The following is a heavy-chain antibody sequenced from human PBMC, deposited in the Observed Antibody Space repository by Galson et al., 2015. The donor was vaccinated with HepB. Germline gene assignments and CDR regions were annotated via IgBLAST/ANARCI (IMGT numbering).Heavy chain of an antibody. D-gene: IGHD4-11*01. Sequence: SLRLSCAASGFTFRNAWMSWVRQAPGKGLEWVGRIKKKREGGTTDYAAPVKGRFTISRDDSKNTLYLEMNSLKTEDTALYYCTTFLEMTTVQYWGQGTLVTVSS. CDR2: IKKKREGGTT. J-gene: IGHJ4*02. V-gene: IGHV3-15*01. CDR1: GFTFRNAW. CDR3: TTFLEMTTVQY.